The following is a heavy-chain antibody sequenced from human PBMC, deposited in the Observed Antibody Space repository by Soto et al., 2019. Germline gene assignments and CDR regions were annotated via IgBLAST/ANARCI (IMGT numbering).Heavy chain of an antibody. J-gene: IGHJ4*02. Sequence: GASVKVSCKASGGTFSSYAISWVRQAPGQGLEWMGGIIPIFGTANYAQKFQGRVTITADESTSTAYMELSRLRSDDTAVYYCARSRVGSMVDYWGQGTLVTVSS. CDR2: IIPIFGTA. CDR3: ARSRVGSMVDY. CDR1: GGTFSSYA. D-gene: IGHD3-10*01. V-gene: IGHV1-69*13.